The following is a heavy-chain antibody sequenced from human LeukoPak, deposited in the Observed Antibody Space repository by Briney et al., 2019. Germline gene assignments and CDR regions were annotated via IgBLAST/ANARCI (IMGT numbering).Heavy chain of an antibody. J-gene: IGHJ4*02. V-gene: IGHV4-59*01. D-gene: IGHD4-17*01. CDR1: GGSISNYY. Sequence: SETLFLTCTVSGGSISNYYWSWIRQPPGKRLEWIGYIYYSGSPNYSPSLKSRVTMSLDTSRNQFSLKLSSVTAADTAVYYCTRTSASTAIDYWGPGTLVTVSS. CDR2: IYYSGSP. CDR3: TRTSASTAIDY.